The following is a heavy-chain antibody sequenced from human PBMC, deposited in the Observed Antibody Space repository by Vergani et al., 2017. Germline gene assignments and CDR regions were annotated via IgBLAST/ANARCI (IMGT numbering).Heavy chain of an antibody. J-gene: IGHJ4*02. V-gene: IGHV1-2*02. D-gene: IGHD5-24*01. Sequence: QVQLVQSGAEVKKPGASVKVSCKASGYTFTGYYMHWVRQAPGQGLEWMGWINPNSGGTNYAQKFQGRVTMTRDTSISTAYMELSRLSSDDTAVYYCARDREMATIYYYFDYWGQGTLVTVSS. CDR3: ARDREMATIYYYFDY. CDR1: GYTFTGYY. CDR2: INPNSGGT.